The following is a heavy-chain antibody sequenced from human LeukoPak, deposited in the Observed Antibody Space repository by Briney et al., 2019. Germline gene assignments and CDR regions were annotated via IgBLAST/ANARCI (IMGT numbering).Heavy chain of an antibody. Sequence: GASVKVSCKASGYTFTSYGISWVRQAPGQGLEWMGWINPNSGGTNYAQKFQDRVTMTRDTSISTAYMELSRLRSDDTAVYYCARGAIMIVVVTADAEYFQHWGQGTLVTVSS. J-gene: IGHJ1*01. CDR1: GYTFTSYG. CDR3: ARGAIMIVVVTADAEYFQH. D-gene: IGHD3-22*01. CDR2: INPNSGGT. V-gene: IGHV1-2*02.